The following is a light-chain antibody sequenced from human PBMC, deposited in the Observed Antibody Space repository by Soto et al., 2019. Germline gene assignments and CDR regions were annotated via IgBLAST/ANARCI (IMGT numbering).Light chain of an antibody. J-gene: IGLJ1*01. V-gene: IGLV2-8*01. Sequence: QSALTQPPSASGSPGQSVTISCTGTSSDVGGYKYVSWYQQHPGKAPKLMIFEVNKRPSGVPDRFSGSKSGNTASLTVSGLQVEDEADYYCCSYAGINNLGVFGTGTKLTVL. CDR1: SSDVGGYKY. CDR2: EVN. CDR3: CSYAGINNLGV.